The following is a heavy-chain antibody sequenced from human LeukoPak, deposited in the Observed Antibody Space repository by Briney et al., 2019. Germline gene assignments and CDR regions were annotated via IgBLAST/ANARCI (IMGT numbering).Heavy chain of an antibody. V-gene: IGHV3-15*01. CDR1: GFTFSNAW. CDR2: IKSKSDGGTT. CDR3: TTGPKGATTDWYFDL. Sequence: GGSLRLSCAASGFTFSNAWMSWVRQPPGKGLEWVGRIKSKSDGGTTDYAAPVKGRFTISRDDSQNTLYLQMNSLKTEDTAVYYCTTGPKGATTDWYFDLWGRGTLVTVSS. J-gene: IGHJ2*01. D-gene: IGHD1-26*01.